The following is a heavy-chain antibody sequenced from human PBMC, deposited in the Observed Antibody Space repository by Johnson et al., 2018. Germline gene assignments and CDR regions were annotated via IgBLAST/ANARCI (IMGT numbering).Heavy chain of an antibody. CDR1: GFTFSSYS. Sequence: VQLVQSGGGVVQPGRSXRLSCAASGFTFSSYSMNWVRQAPGKGLEWVSSISSSSSYIYYADSVKGRFTISRDNAKNSLYLQMNSLRAEDTAVYYCARGFSDAFDIWGQGTMVTVSS. D-gene: IGHD3-3*02. J-gene: IGHJ3*02. V-gene: IGHV3-21*01. CDR3: ARGFSDAFDI. CDR2: ISSSSSYI.